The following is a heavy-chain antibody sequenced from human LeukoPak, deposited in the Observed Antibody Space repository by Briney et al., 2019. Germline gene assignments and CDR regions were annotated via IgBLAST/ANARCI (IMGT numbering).Heavy chain of an antibody. D-gene: IGHD3-22*01. J-gene: IGHJ2*01. CDR2: IIPIFGTA. V-gene: IGHV1-69*13. Sequence: SVTVSCTASGGTFSSYAISWVRQAPGQGLEWMGGIIPIFGTANYAQKFQGRVTITADESTSTAYMELSSLRSEDTAVYYCARGRSGYYDRYFDLWGRGTLVTVSS. CDR1: GGTFSSYA. CDR3: ARGRSGYYDRYFDL.